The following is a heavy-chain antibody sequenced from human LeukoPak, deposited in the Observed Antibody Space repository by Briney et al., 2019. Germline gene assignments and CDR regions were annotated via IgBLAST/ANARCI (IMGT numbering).Heavy chain of an antibody. CDR1: GFTFSSFA. D-gene: IGHD1-7*01. J-gene: IGHJ6*03. V-gene: IGHV3-21*01. CDR2: ITGSHGPT. CDR3: ARGSGQKWNYNYYYYMDV. Sequence: PGGSLRLSCAASGFTFSSFAMTWVRQAPGKGLEWVSSITGSHGPTYNTGSVKGRFTISRDNAKNSLYLQMNSLRAEDTAVYYCARGSGQKWNYNYYYYMDVWGKGTTVTVSS.